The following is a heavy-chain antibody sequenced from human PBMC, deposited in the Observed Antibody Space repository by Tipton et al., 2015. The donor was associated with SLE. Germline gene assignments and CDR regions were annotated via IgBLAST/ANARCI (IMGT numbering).Heavy chain of an antibody. CDR2: IYYSGST. V-gene: IGHV4-59*11. CDR3: ARVDYYYGMDV. Sequence: TLSLTCTVSGGSISSHYWSWIRQPPGKGLEWIGYIYYSGSTNYNPSLKSRVTISVDTSKNQFSLKLSSVTAADTAVYYCARVDYYYGMDVWGQGTTVTVSS. CDR1: GGSISSHY. J-gene: IGHJ6*02.